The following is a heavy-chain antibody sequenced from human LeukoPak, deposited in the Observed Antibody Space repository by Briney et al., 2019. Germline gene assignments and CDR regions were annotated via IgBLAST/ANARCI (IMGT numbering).Heavy chain of an antibody. CDR2: IYYSGNT. CDR1: GDSISSTTYY. CDR3: ARLDFEYYFDY. Sequence: SETLSLTCTVSGDSISSTTYYWGWIRQPPGKGLEWIGSIYYSGNTYYNPSLKSRVTISVDTSKNQFSLKLSSVTAADAAVYYCARLDFEYYFDYWGQGTLVTVSS. J-gene: IGHJ4*02. V-gene: IGHV4-39*01.